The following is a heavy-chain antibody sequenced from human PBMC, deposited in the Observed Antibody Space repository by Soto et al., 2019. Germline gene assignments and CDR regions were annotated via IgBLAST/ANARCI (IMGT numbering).Heavy chain of an antibody. Sequence: SETLSLTCAVSGGSISSGGYSWSWIRQPPGKGLEWIGYIYQSGTTYYNPSLKSRVTISVDRSKNQFSLKLTSVTAADTAVYYCARGFGHYQLNGKEGNAFHIWGQGTMVTV. D-gene: IGHD1-20*01. CDR1: GGSISSGGYS. J-gene: IGHJ3*02. V-gene: IGHV4-30-2*01. CDR3: ARGFGHYQLNGKEGNAFHI. CDR2: IYQSGTT.